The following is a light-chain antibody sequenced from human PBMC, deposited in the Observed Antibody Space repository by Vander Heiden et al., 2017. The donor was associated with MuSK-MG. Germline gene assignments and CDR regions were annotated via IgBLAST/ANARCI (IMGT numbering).Light chain of an antibody. J-gene: IGLJ1*01. CDR2: EVT. Sequence: QSALPQPASVSGSPGQSITISCTGSRSAVGSYNLLSWYEQHPGKAPKLMVYEVTKRPSGVSNRFSGSKSGNTAALTISGLQAEDEADYYCCSYAGSSTFLYVFGTGTKVTVL. CDR1: RSAVGSYNL. CDR3: CSYAGSSTFLYV. V-gene: IGLV2-23*02.